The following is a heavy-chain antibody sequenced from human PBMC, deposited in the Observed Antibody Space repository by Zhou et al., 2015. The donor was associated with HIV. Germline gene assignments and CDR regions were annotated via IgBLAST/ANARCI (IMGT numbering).Heavy chain of an antibody. J-gene: IGHJ4*02. V-gene: IGHV1-69*13. CDR2: IIPIFGIA. CDR3: ARGRRAGYYFDY. D-gene: IGHD3-10*01. CDR1: GGIFSSQA. Sequence: QVQLVQSGAEVKKPGSSVKVSCKASGGIFSSQAISWVRQAPGQGLEWIGGIIPIFGIAKYSQKFQGRVTISADESTTTAYMELSSLRSEDTAVYYCARGRRAGYYFDYWGQGTLVTVSS.